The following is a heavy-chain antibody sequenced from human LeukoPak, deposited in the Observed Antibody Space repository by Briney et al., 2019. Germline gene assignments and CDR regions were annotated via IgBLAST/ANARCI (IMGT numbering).Heavy chain of an antibody. J-gene: IGHJ5*02. CDR1: GFTFSSYA. D-gene: IGHD4-17*01. Sequence: GGSLRLSCAASGFTFSSYAMSWVRQAPGKGLEWVSAISGSGDSTYYADSVKGRFTISRDNSKNTLYLQMNSLRAEDTAVYYSAKDPTVTRLWDPNWFDPWGQGTLVTVPP. V-gene: IGHV3-23*01. CDR2: ISGSGDST. CDR3: AKDPTVTRLWDPNWFDP.